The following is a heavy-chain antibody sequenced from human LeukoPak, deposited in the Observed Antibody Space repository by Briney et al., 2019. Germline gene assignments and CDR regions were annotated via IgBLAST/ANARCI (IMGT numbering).Heavy chain of an antibody. V-gene: IGHV4-59*01. Sequence: SETLRLTCAASDDSFSSYDWTWIRQPPGKGLEWIGYISYIGSPNYNPSLNSRVTISRDTSKNQFSLKLSSVTAADTAVYYCARQGLGYGGNYFDYWGQGTLVTVSA. CDR1: DDSFSSYD. CDR2: ISYIGSP. J-gene: IGHJ4*02. CDR3: ARQGLGYGGNYFDY. D-gene: IGHD4-23*01.